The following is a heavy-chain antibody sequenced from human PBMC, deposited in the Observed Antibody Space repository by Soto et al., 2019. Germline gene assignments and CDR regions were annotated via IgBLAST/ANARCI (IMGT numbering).Heavy chain of an antibody. CDR3: ARDPWAADY. V-gene: IGHV3-66*01. J-gene: IGHJ4*02. CDR2: IYSGGST. Sequence: EVQLVESGGGLVQPGGSLRLSCEASGFTVSTKYMSWVRQAPGKGLEWVSVIYSGGSTFYADSVRGRFTISRDNSKNTVNLQMNSLRAEDTAVYYCARDPWAADYWGQGTLVTVSS. CDR1: GFTVSTKY. D-gene: IGHD3-16*01.